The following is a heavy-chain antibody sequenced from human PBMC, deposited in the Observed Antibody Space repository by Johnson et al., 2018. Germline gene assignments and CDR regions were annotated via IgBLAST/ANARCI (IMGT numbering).Heavy chain of an antibody. V-gene: IGHV3-23*04. J-gene: IGHJ3*02. CDR1: GFTFSSYA. CDR2: ISGSGGRI. CDR3: AKVTYYYDSSGYYLDAFDI. Sequence: EVQLVESGGGLVQPGGSLRLSCAASGFTFSSYAMSWVRQAPGKGLEWVLAISGSGGRIYYADSVKGRFTISRDNSKNTLYLQMNSLRAEDKAVYYCAKVTYYYDSSGYYLDAFDIWGQGTMVTVSS. D-gene: IGHD3-22*01.